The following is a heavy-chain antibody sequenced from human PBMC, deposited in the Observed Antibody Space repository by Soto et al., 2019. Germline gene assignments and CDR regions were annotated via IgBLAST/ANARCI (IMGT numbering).Heavy chain of an antibody. CDR2: IVPIFGTR. D-gene: IGHD3-22*01. J-gene: IGHJ6*02. CDR3: ARPYEGGYSSNHHYYYALDV. CDR1: GGTFSRYS. Sequence: GASVKVSCKISGGTFSRYSISWVRQASGQGLEWMGGIVPIFGTRNYAQKFQDRVTITTDESATTAHMELSNLRSEDTAVYYCARPYEGGYSSNHHYYYALDVWGQGTAVTVSS. V-gene: IGHV1-69*05.